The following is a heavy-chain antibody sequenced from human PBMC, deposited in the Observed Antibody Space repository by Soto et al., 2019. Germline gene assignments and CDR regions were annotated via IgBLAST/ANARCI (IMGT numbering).Heavy chain of an antibody. V-gene: IGHV3-23*01. CDR3: AKVGGDRYYYSYYMDV. D-gene: IGHD3-10*01. J-gene: IGHJ6*03. CDR2: ISGSGGST. CDR1: GFTFSSYA. Sequence: GGSPSLSCAASGFTFSSYAMSWVRPAPGKGLEWVSAISGSGGSTYYADSVKGRFTISRDNSKNTLYLQMNSLRAEDTAVYYCAKVGGDRYYYSYYMDVRGKGTTVTVSS.